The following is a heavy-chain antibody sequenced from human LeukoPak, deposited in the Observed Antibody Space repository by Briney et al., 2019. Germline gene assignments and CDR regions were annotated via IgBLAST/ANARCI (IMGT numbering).Heavy chain of an antibody. Sequence: ASLKVSCKASGYTFTGYYIHWVRQASGQGLEWMGWINPNSGGTNYAQKFQGRVTMTRDTSITTAYMDLSRLISDDTAAYYCARTPREYQLPSDYWGQGTLVTVSS. V-gene: IGHV1-2*02. CDR3: ARTPREYQLPSDY. CDR1: GYTFTGYY. D-gene: IGHD2-2*01. CDR2: INPNSGGT. J-gene: IGHJ4*02.